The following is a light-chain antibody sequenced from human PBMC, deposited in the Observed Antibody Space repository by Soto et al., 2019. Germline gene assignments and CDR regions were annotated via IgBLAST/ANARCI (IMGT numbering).Light chain of an antibody. CDR2: DAF. V-gene: IGKV3-11*01. J-gene: IGKJ4*01. CDR1: QSVDIY. CDR3: QQRRNWPLT. Sequence: EIVLTQSPATLSLSPGERATLSCRASQSVDIYLAWYQQKPGQAPRLLIYDAFNRASGISARFSGSGSGADFTLTISSLEPEDFGIYYCQQRRNWPLTFGGGTKVEIK.